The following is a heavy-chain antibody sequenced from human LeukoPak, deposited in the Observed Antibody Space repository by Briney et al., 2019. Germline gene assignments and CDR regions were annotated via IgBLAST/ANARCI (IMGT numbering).Heavy chain of an antibody. CDR1: GYSISSGYY. V-gene: IGHV4-38-2*02. CDR3: ARGYCSGGSCYESRGYFDY. D-gene: IGHD2-15*01. J-gene: IGHJ4*02. Sequence: ASETLSLTCTVSGYSISSGYYWGWIRQPPGKGLDWIGSISYSGSTYYNPSLKSRVTISLDMSKNQFSLKLSSVTAADTAVYYCARGYCSGGSCYESRGYFDYWGQGTLVTVSS. CDR2: ISYSGST.